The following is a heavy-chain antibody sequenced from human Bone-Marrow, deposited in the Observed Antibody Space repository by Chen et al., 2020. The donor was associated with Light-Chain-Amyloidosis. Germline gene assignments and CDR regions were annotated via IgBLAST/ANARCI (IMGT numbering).Heavy chain of an antibody. CDR3: ARDNRWDQLELRSLLVANWFDP. V-gene: IGHV1-69*01. CDR2: IIPTSGTA. Sequence: QSGAELRKPGSSVKVSCKSSGDTLDRYSISWVRQAPGQGLEWMGGIIPTSGTANYAERFQGRVTITADDSTSTVYMELRSLRSEXXXVXYCARDNRWDQLELRSLLVANWFDPWGQGTLVTVSS. D-gene: IGHD1-7*01. CDR1: GDTLDRYS. J-gene: IGHJ5*02.